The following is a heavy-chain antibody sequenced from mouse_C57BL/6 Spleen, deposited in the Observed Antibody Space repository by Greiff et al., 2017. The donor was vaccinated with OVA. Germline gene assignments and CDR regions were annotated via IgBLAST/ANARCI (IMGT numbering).Heavy chain of an antibody. V-gene: IGHV1-52*01. CDR3: ARHWDGGYFDV. D-gene: IGHD4-1*01. Sequence: QVQLQQSGAELVRPGSSVKLSCKASGYTFTSYWMHWVKQRPIQGLEWIGNIDPSDSETHYNQKFKDKATLTVDKSSSTAYMQLSSLTSEDSAVYYCARHWDGGYFDVWGTGTTVTVSS. J-gene: IGHJ1*03. CDR1: GYTFTSYW. CDR2: IDPSDSET.